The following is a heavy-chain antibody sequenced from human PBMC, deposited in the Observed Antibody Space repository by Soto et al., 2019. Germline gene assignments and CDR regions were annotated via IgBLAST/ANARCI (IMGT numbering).Heavy chain of an antibody. D-gene: IGHD2-2*01. CDR1: GGSFTGYY. Sequence: QVQLQQWGAGMLKPSETLSLTCAVYGGSFTGYYWSWIRQPPGKGLEWIGEIKHSGSNTYNPSLNSAVTIPVVTSKSQFALKLISVSSADAAVYYCAREGVPVYWFDYWGQGTLVTVSS. CDR3: AREGVPVYWFDY. J-gene: IGHJ4*02. V-gene: IGHV4-34*01. CDR2: IKHSGSN.